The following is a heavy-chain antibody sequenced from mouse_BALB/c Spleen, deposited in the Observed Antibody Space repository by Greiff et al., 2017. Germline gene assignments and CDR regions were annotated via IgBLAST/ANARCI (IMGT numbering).Heavy chain of an antibody. D-gene: IGHD4-1*01. CDR1: GFTFTDYY. Sequence: EVKLMESGGGLVQPGGSLRLSCATSGFTFTDYYMSWVRQPPGKALEWLGFIRNKANGYTTEYSASVKGRFTISRDNSQSILYLQMNTLRAEDSATYYCARAPKLGRYFEVWGAGTTVTVSS. J-gene: IGHJ1*01. V-gene: IGHV7-3*02. CDR2: IRNKANGYTT. CDR3: ARAPKLGRYFEV.